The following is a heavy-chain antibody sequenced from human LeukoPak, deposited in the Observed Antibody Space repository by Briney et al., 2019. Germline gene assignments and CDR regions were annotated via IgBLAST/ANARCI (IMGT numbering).Heavy chain of an antibody. CDR1: GFTFTTYW. J-gene: IGHJ4*02. D-gene: IGHD1-26*01. Sequence: GGSLRLSCAASGFTFTTYWMSWVRQAPGKGLEWVANIKQDGTEKYYVDSVKGRFTISRDNARNSLELQMNSLRVEDTAVYYCAKDLVGATFPLDYWGQGTLVTVSS. V-gene: IGHV3-7*01. CDR2: IKQDGTEK. CDR3: AKDLVGATFPLDY.